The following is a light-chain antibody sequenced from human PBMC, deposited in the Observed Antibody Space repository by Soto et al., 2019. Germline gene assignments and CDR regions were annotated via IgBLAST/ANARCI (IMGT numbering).Light chain of an antibody. J-gene: IGLJ2*01. CDR2: IND. CDR3: EAWDDSLTGVV. V-gene: IGLV1-44*01. Sequence: QSVLTQPPSASGTPGQRVTISCSGSSSNIGSYTVNWYQQLPGAAPKLLIYINDQRPSGVPDRFSGSKSGTSASLAISGLQSEDEADYYCEAWDDSLTGVVFGGGTKLTVL. CDR1: SSNIGSYT.